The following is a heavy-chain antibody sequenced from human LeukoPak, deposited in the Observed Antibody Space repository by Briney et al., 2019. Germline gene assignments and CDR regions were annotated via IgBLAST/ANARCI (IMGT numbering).Heavy chain of an antibody. J-gene: IGHJ6*03. CDR2: INHSGST. CDR1: GGSFSGYY. Sequence: SETLSRTCAVYGGSFSGYYWSWIRQPPGKGLEWIGEINHSGSTNYNPSLKSRVTISVDTSKNQFSLKLSAVTAADTAVYYCARVGSGSYLNYYYYMDVWGKGTTVTVSS. V-gene: IGHV4-34*01. CDR3: ARVGSGSYLNYYYYMDV. D-gene: IGHD1-26*01.